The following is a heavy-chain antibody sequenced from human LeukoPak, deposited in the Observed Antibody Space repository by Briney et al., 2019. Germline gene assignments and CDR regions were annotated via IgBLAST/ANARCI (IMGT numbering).Heavy chain of an antibody. Sequence: SETPPLTCIVSGGSISSSYWSWIRQPPGKGLEWIGYIYYSGSINYNPSLKSRVTISVDTSKNQFSLKLSSVTAADTAVYYCARDRTFGFDPWGQGTLVTVSS. J-gene: IGHJ5*02. D-gene: IGHD1/OR15-1a*01. CDR2: IYYSGSI. CDR3: ARDRTFGFDP. CDR1: GGSISSSY. V-gene: IGHV4-59*01.